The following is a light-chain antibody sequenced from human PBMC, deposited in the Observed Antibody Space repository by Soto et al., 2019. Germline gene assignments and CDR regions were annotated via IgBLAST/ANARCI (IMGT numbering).Light chain of an antibody. Sequence: EVVMTQSPATLSVSPGERATLSCRASQSVSSLLAWYQQKPGQAPRLLIYGASTRATGIPDRFSANGSGTEFALTISSLQSGDFAVYYCQQYNNWPLTFGGGTKVEIK. CDR2: GAS. J-gene: IGKJ4*01. V-gene: IGKV3-15*01. CDR3: QQYNNWPLT. CDR1: QSVSSL.